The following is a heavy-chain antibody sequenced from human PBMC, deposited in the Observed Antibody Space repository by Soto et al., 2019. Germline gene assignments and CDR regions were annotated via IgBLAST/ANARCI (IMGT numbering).Heavy chain of an antibody. CDR2: IIPISGTT. D-gene: IGHD2-15*01. CDR3: ARGYCSGGNCYSGMDV. Sequence: ASVKVSCKASGGTFSTHSIIWVRQAPVHGLEWMGGIIPISGTTYYTQKFQGRVTITADEPTSTAFMELSSLKSEDTAVFYCARGYCSGGNCYSGMDVWGQGTMVTV. J-gene: IGHJ6*02. CDR1: GGTFSTHS. V-gene: IGHV1-69*13.